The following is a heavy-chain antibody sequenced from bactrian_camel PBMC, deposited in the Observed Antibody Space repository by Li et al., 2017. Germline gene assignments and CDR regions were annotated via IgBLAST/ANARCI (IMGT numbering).Heavy chain of an antibody. D-gene: IGHD6*01. J-gene: IGHJ4*01. CDR1: GDTYC. Sequence: HVQLVESGGGSVQAGGSLRLSCAASGDTYCMAWFRQGPGKEREGVAAIDRGGSTSYADSVKGRFTISRDNAKTTLYLQMNSLKTDDTAVYYCAAGDRSYGDTCRNVYWARGPRSPSP. V-gene: IGHV3S53*01. CDR2: IDRGGST.